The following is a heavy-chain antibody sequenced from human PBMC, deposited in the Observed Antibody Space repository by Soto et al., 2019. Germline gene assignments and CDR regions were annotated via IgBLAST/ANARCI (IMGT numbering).Heavy chain of an antibody. CDR3: ARDSYYYGSGSSYNVYGMDV. J-gene: IGHJ6*02. CDR1: GYTFTGYD. CDR2: INPNSGGT. Sequence: QVQLVQSGAEVKKPGASVKVSCKASGYTFTGYDMHWVRQAPGQGLEWMGWINPNSGGTNYAQKFQGRVTMTRDTSISTAYMELSRLRSDDTAVYYCARDSYYYGSGSSYNVYGMDVWGQGTTVTVSS. D-gene: IGHD3-10*01. V-gene: IGHV1-2*02.